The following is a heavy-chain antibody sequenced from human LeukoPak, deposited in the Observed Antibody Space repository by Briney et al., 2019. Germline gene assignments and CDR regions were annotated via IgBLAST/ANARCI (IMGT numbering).Heavy chain of an antibody. D-gene: IGHD5-18*01. CDR2: ITASGGNT. J-gene: IGHJ4*02. V-gene: IGHV3-23*01. CDR1: GFTFSSYA. Sequence: GGSLRLSCAAPGFTFSSYAMGWVRQAPGKGLEWVSAITASGGNTYYADSVKGRFTTARDNSKTTLYLQVHSLRAKDTAVYYGAKGNGYSYGRYYFDYSGEGTLVTVSA. CDR3: AKGNGYSYGRYYFDY.